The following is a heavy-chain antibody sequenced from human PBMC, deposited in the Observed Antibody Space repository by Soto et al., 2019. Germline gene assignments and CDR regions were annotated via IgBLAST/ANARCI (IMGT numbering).Heavy chain of an antibody. J-gene: IGHJ2*01. V-gene: IGHV3-30-3*01. CDR3: ARPLWRDDYNWGYFDL. D-gene: IGHD4-4*01. CDR1: GFTFSSYA. CDR2: ISYDGSNK. Sequence: QVQLVESGGGVVQPGRSLRLSCAASGFTFSSYAMHWVRQVPGKGLEWVAVISYDGSNKYYADSVKGRFTISRDNSKNTLYLQMNSQRAEDTAVYYCARPLWRDDYNWGYFDLWGRGTLVTVSS.